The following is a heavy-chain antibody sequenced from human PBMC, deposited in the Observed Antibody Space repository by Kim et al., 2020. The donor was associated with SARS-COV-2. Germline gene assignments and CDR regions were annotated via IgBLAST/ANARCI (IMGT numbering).Heavy chain of an antibody. Sequence: GGSLRLFCFSSFFSFFFFFLSFLLSSPFSLLEWVSFISGGIMYTNYFVVLNGLFFICFDNAKNSLYLQMNSLRAEDTAVYYCARGPPPDGYTTSYYFDYWGQGTLVTVSS. V-gene: IGHV3-11*06. D-gene: IGHD5-12*01. J-gene: IGHJ4*02. CDR1: FFSFFFFF. CDR3: ARGPPPDGYTTSYYFDY. CDR2: ISGGIMYT.